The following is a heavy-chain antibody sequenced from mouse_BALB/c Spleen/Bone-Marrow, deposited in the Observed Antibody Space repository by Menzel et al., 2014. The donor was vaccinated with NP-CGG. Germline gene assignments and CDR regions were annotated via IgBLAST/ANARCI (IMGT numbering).Heavy chain of an antibody. CDR1: GYASTNYW. Sequence: VQLQQSGAELVRPGTSVKISCKASGYASTNYWLGWVKQRPGHGLEWIGDIYPGSGNTYYNEKFKGKATLTADKSSSTAYMQLSSLTSEDSAVYFCAGDVAYWGQGTLVTVSA. D-gene: IGHD3-3*01. J-gene: IGHJ3*01. CDR3: AGDVAY. V-gene: IGHV1-63*01. CDR2: IYPGSGNT.